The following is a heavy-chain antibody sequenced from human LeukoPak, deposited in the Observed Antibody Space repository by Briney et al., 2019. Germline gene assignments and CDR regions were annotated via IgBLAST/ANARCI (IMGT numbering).Heavy chain of an antibody. CDR2: ISWNSGSI. D-gene: IGHD1-26*01. CDR1: GFTFDDYA. Sequence: PGGSLRLSCAASGFTFDDYAMHWVRQAPGKGLEWVSGISWNSGSIGYADSVKGRFTISRDNAKNSLYLQMNSLRAEDTALYYCAKAPSGEYYFDYWGQGTLVTVSS. J-gene: IGHJ4*02. V-gene: IGHV3-9*01. CDR3: AKAPSGEYYFDY.